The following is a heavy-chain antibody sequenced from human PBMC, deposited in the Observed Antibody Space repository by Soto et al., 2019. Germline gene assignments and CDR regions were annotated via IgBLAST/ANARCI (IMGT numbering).Heavy chain of an antibody. CDR3: ARGDRGAFDL. CDR1: GFTFSYYW. V-gene: IGHV3-74*01. CDR2: IHSDGSST. J-gene: IGHJ3*01. D-gene: IGHD2-21*02. Sequence: EVQLVESEGGLVQPGGSLRLSCAASGFTFSYYWMHWVRQAPGQGLVWVSRIHSDGSSTTYAVSVKGRFTISRDNAKNTLYRQMNSLRAEDTAVYYCARGDRGAFDLWGQGTMVTVSS.